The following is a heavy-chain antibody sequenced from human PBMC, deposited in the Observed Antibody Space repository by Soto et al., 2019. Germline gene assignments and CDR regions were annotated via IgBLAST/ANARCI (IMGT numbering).Heavy chain of an antibody. D-gene: IGHD2-21*01. J-gene: IGHJ5*02. CDR2: INHSGNT. Sequence: SETLSLTCAVYGASLSDNCCNWLRQPPGKGLEWIGEINHSGNTNYNPSLRSRVTISIDTSKNQLSLNLRSVSAADTAVYYCARGRGEFDAWGPGTPLTVST. V-gene: IGHV4-34*01. CDR1: GASLSDNC. CDR3: ARGRGEFDA.